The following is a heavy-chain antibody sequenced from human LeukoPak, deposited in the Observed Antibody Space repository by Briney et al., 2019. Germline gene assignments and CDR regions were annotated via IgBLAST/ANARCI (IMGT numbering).Heavy chain of an antibody. D-gene: IGHD6-13*01. Sequence: GGSLRLSCAASGFIFSSYAMSWVRQAPGKGLEWVSSISGSGSSTYYADSVKGRFTISRDNSKNTLYPQMNSLRAEDTAVYYCAKYGATAGTNYFDYWGQGTLVTVSS. CDR1: GFIFSSYA. CDR2: ISGSGSST. CDR3: AKYGATAGTNYFDY. V-gene: IGHV3-23*01. J-gene: IGHJ4*02.